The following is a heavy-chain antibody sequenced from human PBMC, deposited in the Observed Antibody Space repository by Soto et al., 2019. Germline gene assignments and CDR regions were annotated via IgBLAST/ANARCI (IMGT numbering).Heavy chain of an antibody. D-gene: IGHD3-9*01. J-gene: IGHJ4*02. Sequence: SETLPLTCTVSGGSISSGDYYWSWIRQPPGKGLEWIGYIYYSGSTYYNPSLKSRVTISVDTSKNQFSLKLSSVTAADTAVYYCARVRLRYFDWLLSLPLVYWGQGTLVTVSS. CDR2: IYYSGST. CDR3: ARVRLRYFDWLLSLPLVY. CDR1: GGSISSGDYY. V-gene: IGHV4-30-4*01.